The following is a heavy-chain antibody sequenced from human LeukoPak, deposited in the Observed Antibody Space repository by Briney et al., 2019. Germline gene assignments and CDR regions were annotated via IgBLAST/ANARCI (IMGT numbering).Heavy chain of an antibody. CDR3: VRDRGAARPNDC. V-gene: IGHV3-7*03. CDR1: GFTFSSYW. J-gene: IGHJ4*02. Sequence: GGSLRLSCAGSGFTFSSYWMSWVRQGPGKGLEWVANIKQDGSEKYYVESVRGRFTISRDNAKKSLSLEMNSLRAEDTALYYCVRDRGAARPNDCWGQGTQVTVSS. CDR2: IKQDGSEK. D-gene: IGHD6-6*01.